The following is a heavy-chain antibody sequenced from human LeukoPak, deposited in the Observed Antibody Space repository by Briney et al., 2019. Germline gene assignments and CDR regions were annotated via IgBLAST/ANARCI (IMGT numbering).Heavy chain of an antibody. J-gene: IGHJ4*02. V-gene: IGHV4-38-2*02. D-gene: IGHD4-23*01. Sequence: SETLSLTCTVSGYSISSGYYWGWTRQPPGKGLKWIGSFYHGGDTYYNPSLKSRVTISVDTSKNQFSLNLNSVTAADTAVYYCARGDDYGGSFDYWGQGTLVTVSS. CDR2: FYHGGDT. CDR3: ARGDDYGGSFDY. CDR1: GYSISSGYY.